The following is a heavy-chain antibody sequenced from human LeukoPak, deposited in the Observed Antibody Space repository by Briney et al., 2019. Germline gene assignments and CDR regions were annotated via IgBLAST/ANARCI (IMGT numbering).Heavy chain of an antibody. CDR3: ARDQYDTWSRRGNFDS. CDR2: ISSSSSTI. J-gene: IGHJ4*02. D-gene: IGHD3-3*01. V-gene: IGHV3-48*01. CDR1: GFTFSTYS. Sequence: GGSLRLSCAASGFTFSTYSMNWVRQAPGKGLEWVSYISSSSSTIYYADSVKGRFTISRDNARNSLFLQMNSLRVEDTAVFYCARDQYDTWSRRGNFDSWGQGTLVIVSS.